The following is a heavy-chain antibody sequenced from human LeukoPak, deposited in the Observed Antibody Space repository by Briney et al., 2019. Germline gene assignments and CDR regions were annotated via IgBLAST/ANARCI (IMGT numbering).Heavy chain of an antibody. CDR3: AKDSITMVRGVRHWFDP. V-gene: IGHV3-30*02. CDR2: IRYDGSNK. D-gene: IGHD3-10*01. CDR1: GFTFSSYG. Sequence: GGSLRLSCAASGFTFSSYGMHWVRQAPGKGLEWVAFIRYDGSNKYYADSVKGRFTISRDNSKNTLYLQMNSLRAEDTAVYYRAKDSITMVRGVRHWFDPWGQGTLVTVSS. J-gene: IGHJ5*02.